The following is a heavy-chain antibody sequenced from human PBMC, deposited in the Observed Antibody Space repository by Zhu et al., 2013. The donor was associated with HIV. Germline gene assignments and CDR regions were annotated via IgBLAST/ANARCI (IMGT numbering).Heavy chain of an antibody. CDR1: GYTFTSFG. CDR3: ARDHNWGPDH. CDR2: ISGYNSKT. Sequence: VQSGPEVKKPGASVKVSCKASGYTFTSFGISWVRQAPGQGLEWMGWISGYNSKTNYAQNLQDRVTMTRDTSINTVYMDLSSLTPDDTAVYFCARDHNWGPDHWGQGALVTVSS. D-gene: IGHD1-1*01. V-gene: IGHV1-18*01. J-gene: IGHJ4*02.